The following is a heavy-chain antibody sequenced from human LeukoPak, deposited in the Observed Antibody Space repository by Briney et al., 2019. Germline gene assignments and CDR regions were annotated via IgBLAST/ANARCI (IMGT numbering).Heavy chain of an antibody. CDR3: AKAHIVVVVAATTINDY. Sequence: GGSLRLSCAASGFTFSSYAMSWVRQAPGKGLEWVSAISGSGGSTYYADSVKGRLTISRDNSKNTLYLQMNSLRAEDTAVYYCAKAHIVVVVAATTINDYWGQGTLVTVSS. CDR1: GFTFSSYA. D-gene: IGHD2-15*01. CDR2: ISGSGGST. V-gene: IGHV3-23*01. J-gene: IGHJ4*02.